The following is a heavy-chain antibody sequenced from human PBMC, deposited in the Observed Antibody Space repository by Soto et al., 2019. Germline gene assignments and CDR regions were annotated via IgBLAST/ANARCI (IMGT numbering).Heavy chain of an antibody. Sequence: ASVKVSCKASGYTFTSYAMHWVRQAPGQRLEWMGWINAGNGNTKYSQKFQGRVTITRDTSASTAYMELSSLRSEDTAVYYCASSRGDCSSTSCFYYYYYMDVWGKGTTVTVSS. CDR2: INAGNGNT. J-gene: IGHJ6*03. CDR3: ASSRGDCSSTSCFYYYYYMDV. CDR1: GYTFTSYA. D-gene: IGHD2-2*01. V-gene: IGHV1-3*01.